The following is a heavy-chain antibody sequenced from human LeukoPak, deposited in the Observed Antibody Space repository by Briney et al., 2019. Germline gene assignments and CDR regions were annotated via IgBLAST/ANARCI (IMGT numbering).Heavy chain of an antibody. CDR3: AKGVRSGTYYNCFDP. V-gene: IGHV3-43*02. Sequence: GGSLRLSCVASGFTLDDYALHWVRQGPGKGLEWISLISGDGDNTHYADSVKGRFTISRDNSKNSLYLQMSSLRAEDTALYYCAKGVRSGTYYNCFDPWGQGTLVTVSS. D-gene: IGHD1-26*01. J-gene: IGHJ5*02. CDR1: GFTLDDYA. CDR2: ISGDGDNT.